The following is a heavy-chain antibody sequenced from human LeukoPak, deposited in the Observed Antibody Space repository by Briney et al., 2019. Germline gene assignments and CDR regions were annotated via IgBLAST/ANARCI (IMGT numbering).Heavy chain of an antibody. CDR2: IYYSGST. D-gene: IGHD3-22*01. Sequence: SETLSLTCTVSGGSISSSRYYWSWIRQPPGKGLEWIGYIYYSGSTNYNPSLKSRVTISVDTSKNQFSLKLSSVTAADTAVYYCARGTDETYYYDSSGYYPDYMDVWGKGTTVTISS. CDR3: ARGTDETYYYDSSGYYPDYMDV. J-gene: IGHJ6*03. V-gene: IGHV4-61*01. CDR1: GGSISSSRYY.